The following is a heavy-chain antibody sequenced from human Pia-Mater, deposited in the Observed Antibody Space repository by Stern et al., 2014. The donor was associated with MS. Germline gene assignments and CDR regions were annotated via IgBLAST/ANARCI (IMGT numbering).Heavy chain of an antibody. CDR2: ISSTGSTI. CDR1: GFTFSDYY. Sequence: QVQLGQSGGGLVKPGGSLRLSCAASGFTFSDYYMRWIRQAPGKGLECVSYISSTGSTIYYADSVKGRFTISRDNAKNSLYLQMNSLRAEDTAVYYCARRSGFPPYFDYWGQGSLVTVSS. CDR3: ARRSGFPPYFDY. V-gene: IGHV3-11*01. D-gene: IGHD3-10*01. J-gene: IGHJ4*02.